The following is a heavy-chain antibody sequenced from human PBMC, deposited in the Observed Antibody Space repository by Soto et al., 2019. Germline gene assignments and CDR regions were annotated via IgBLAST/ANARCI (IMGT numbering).Heavy chain of an antibody. Sequence: QVQLVQSGAEVKKPGASVKVSCKASGYTFTSYDINWVRQATGQGLEWMGWMNPNSGNTGYTQKFKGRVTMTRNTSRSTAYMELSSLRSEDTAVYYWASSGDRVWDYYRDVWGKGTTVTVSS. CDR2: MNPNSGNT. D-gene: IGHD3-16*01. CDR1: GYTFTSYD. CDR3: ASSGDRVWDYYRDV. V-gene: IGHV1-8*01. J-gene: IGHJ6*03.